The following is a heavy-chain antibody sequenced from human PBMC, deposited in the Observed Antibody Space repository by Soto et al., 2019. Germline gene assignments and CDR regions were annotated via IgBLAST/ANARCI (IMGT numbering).Heavy chain of an antibody. D-gene: IGHD3-22*01. V-gene: IGHV1-18*01. J-gene: IGHJ4*02. CDR1: GYTFTTYG. CDR2: ISAYNGNT. Sequence: ASVKVSCKASGYTFTTYGISWVRQAPGQGLEWMGWISAYNGNTNYAQKLQGRVTMTTDTSTNTAYMELRSLRSDDTAVYYCARDPPLWNYDSSGYSDYWGQGTLVTVSS. CDR3: ARDPPLWNYDSSGYSDY.